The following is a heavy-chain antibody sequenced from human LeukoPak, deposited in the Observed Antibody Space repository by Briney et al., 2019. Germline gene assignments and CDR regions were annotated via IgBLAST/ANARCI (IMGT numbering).Heavy chain of an antibody. Sequence: GGSLRLSCAASGFTVSSNYMSWVRQAPGKGLEWVANINQDGSEKYYVDSVKGRFTISRDNAKNSLYLQMNSLRAEDTAVYYCAKDPDCTSGVCYTFFDYWGQGTLVTVSS. J-gene: IGHJ4*02. CDR1: GFTVSSNY. CDR2: INQDGSEK. CDR3: AKDPDCTSGVCYTFFDY. V-gene: IGHV3-7*03. D-gene: IGHD2-8*01.